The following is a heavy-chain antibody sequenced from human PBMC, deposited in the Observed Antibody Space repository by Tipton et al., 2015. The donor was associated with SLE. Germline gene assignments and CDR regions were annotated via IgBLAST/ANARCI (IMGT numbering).Heavy chain of an antibody. J-gene: IGHJ4*02. V-gene: IGHV5-51*03. CDR2: MFPADSDT. CDR1: GYSFTNYW. CDR3: VIGVLPAGAFDY. D-gene: IGHD6-19*01. Sequence: QSGPEVKKPGESLKISCKGFGYSFTNYWIGWVRQMPGKGLEWMGIMFPADSDTRYSPSFQGQVTISADKSISTAYLQWSSLKASDTAMYYCVIGVLPAGAFDYWGQGTLVTVSS.